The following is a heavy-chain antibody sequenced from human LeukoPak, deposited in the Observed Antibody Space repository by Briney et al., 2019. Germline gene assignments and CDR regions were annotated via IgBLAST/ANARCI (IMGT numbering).Heavy chain of an antibody. Sequence: GGSLRLSCAASGFSLSSYWMHWVRQTPGKGPVWVSRINSDGSSTSYADSVKGRFTISRDNAKNTLYLQMNSLRAEGTAVYYCARGNSHSFDYWGQGALVTVSS. CDR3: ARGNSHSFDY. CDR2: INSDGSST. D-gene: IGHD4-11*01. CDR1: GFSLSSYW. V-gene: IGHV3-74*01. J-gene: IGHJ4*02.